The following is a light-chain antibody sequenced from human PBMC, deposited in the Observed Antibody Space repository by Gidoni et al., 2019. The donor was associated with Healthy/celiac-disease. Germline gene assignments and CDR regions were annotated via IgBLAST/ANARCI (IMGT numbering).Light chain of an antibody. J-gene: IGKJ4*01. V-gene: IGKV3-20*01. CDR2: GAS. CDR3: QQYGSSPKLT. Sequence: IVLPQSPGTLSLSPGERATLSCRASQSVSGSYLALYQQKPGQAPRLLIYGASSRATGIPDRFSGSRSGTDFTLTISRLEPEDFAVYYCQQYGSSPKLTFGGGTKVEIK. CDR1: QSVSGSY.